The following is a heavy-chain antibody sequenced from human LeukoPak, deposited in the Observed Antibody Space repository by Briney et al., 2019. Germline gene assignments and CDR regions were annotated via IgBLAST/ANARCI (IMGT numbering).Heavy chain of an antibody. J-gene: IGHJ5*02. CDR3: ARLNAMVRGVIYAKRYNWFDP. V-gene: IGHV3-48*03. CDR1: GFTFSSYE. Sequence: SGGSLRLSCAASGFTFSSYEMNWVRQAPGKGLEWVSYISSSGSTIYYADSVKGRFTISRDNAKNSLYLQMNSLRAEDTAVYYCARLNAMVRGVIYAKRYNWFDPWGQGTLVTVSS. CDR2: ISSSGSTI. D-gene: IGHD3-10*01.